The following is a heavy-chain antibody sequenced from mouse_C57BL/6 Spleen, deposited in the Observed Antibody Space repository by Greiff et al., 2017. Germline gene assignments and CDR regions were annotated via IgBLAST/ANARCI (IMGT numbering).Heavy chain of an antibody. Sequence: EVQLQESGGGLVQPKGSLKLSCAASGFTFNTYAMHWVRQAPGKGLEWVARIRSKSSNYATYYADSVKDRFTISRDDSQSMLYLQMNNLKTEDTAMYYCVREAHYYGSSYEGNYFDYWGQGTTLTVSS. D-gene: IGHD1-1*01. V-gene: IGHV10-3*01. CDR2: IRSKSSNYAT. CDR1: GFTFNTYA. CDR3: VREAHYYGSSYEGNYFDY. J-gene: IGHJ2*01.